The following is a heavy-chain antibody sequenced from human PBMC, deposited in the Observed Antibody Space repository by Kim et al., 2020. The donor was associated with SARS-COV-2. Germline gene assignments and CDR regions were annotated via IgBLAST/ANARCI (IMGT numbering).Heavy chain of an antibody. D-gene: IGHD3-10*01. V-gene: IGHV3-33*06. Sequence: ADSVRGRFTISRDNSKNTVYLQMSSLRADDTAVYYCTKAVKSQEKYFSDYWGQGTLVTVSS. J-gene: IGHJ4*02. CDR3: TKAVKSQEKYFSDY.